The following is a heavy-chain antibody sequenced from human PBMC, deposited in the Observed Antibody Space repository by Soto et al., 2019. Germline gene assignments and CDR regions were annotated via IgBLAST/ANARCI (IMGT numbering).Heavy chain of an antibody. V-gene: IGHV1-69*13. CDR1: GGTFSSYA. CDR2: IIPIFGTA. CDR3: ARGALGYYYDSSGSAFEI. D-gene: IGHD3-22*01. J-gene: IGHJ3*02. Sequence: SVKVSCKASGGTFSSYAISWVRQAPGQGLEWMGGIIPIFGTANYAQKFQGRVTITADESTSTAYMELSSLRSEDTAVYYCARGALGYYYDSSGSAFEIWGQGGKVTVSS.